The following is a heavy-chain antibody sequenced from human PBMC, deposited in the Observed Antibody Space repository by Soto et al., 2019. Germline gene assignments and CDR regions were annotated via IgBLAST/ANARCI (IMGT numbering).Heavy chain of an antibody. CDR1: GGSFSGYY. CDR3: ARDKITGIFDY. J-gene: IGHJ4*02. CDR2: INHSGST. Sequence: SETLSLTCAVYGGSFSGYYWTWIRQPPGTGLEWIGEINHSGSTNYNPSLKSRVTISVDTSKNQFSLKLTSVTAADTAAYYCARDKITGIFDYWGQGTLVPVSS. V-gene: IGHV4-34*01. D-gene: IGHD2-8*02.